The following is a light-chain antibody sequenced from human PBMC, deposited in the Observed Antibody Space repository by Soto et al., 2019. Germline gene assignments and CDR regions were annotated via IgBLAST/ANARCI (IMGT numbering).Light chain of an antibody. Sequence: IVMTQSPLSLPVTPGEPASISCRSSQSLVHSNGYNYLDWYLQKPGQSPHLLIYLGSNRASGVPDRFSGGGSGTDFTLKISRVEAEDVGVYYCMQGLQNPPTFGQGTKLEIK. J-gene: IGKJ2*01. CDR1: QSLVHSNGYNY. CDR2: LGS. V-gene: IGKV2-28*01. CDR3: MQGLQNPPT.